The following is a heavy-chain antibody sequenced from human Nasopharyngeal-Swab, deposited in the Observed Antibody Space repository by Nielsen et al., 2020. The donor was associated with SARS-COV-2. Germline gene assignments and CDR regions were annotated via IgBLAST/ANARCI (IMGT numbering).Heavy chain of an antibody. J-gene: IGHJ5*02. Sequence: WVRQAPGQGLEWMGGIIPILGIANYAQKFQGRVTITADKSTSTAYMELSSLRSEDTAAYYCASSHCSSTSCYHWFDPWGQGTLVTVSS. D-gene: IGHD2-2*01. CDR3: ASSHCSSTSCYHWFDP. V-gene: IGHV1-69*10. CDR2: IIPILGIA.